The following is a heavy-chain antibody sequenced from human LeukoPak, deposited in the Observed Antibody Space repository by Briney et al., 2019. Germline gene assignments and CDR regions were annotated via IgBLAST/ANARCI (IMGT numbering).Heavy chain of an antibody. Sequence: TGGSLRLSCAASGFTFSSYGMHWVRQAPGKGLEWVAVISYDGSNKYYADSVKGRFTISRDNSKNTLYLQMNSLRAEDTAVYYSVAGTRDYWGQGTLVTVSS. CDR3: VAGTRDY. CDR1: GFTFSSYG. D-gene: IGHD6-19*01. J-gene: IGHJ4*02. CDR2: ISYDGSNK. V-gene: IGHV3-30*03.